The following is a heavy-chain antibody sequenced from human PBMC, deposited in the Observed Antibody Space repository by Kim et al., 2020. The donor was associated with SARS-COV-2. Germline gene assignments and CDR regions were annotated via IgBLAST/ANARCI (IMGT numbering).Heavy chain of an antibody. CDR2: K. CDR3: ARGPNYSPFDY. V-gene: IGHV3-11*06. Sequence: KNDAHSGRGPFTISRDNDKNSLYLQMNSLRAEDTAVYYCARGPNYSPFDYWGQGTLVTVSS. J-gene: IGHJ4*02. D-gene: IGHD4-4*01.